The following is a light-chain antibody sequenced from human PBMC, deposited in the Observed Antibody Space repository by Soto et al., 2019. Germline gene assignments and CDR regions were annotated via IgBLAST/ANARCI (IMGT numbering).Light chain of an antibody. V-gene: IGKV3-20*01. J-gene: IGKJ3*01. CDR2: GAS. Sequence: EVVLTRSPGTLSLSPGATATLSCRASQSVSSNYLAWFQQKPGQAPRLLIYGASNRATGIPDRFSGSGSGTDFTLTISRLEPEDFAVYYCHQYGKSPIYTFGPGTKVDFK. CDR3: HQYGKSPIYT. CDR1: QSVSSNY.